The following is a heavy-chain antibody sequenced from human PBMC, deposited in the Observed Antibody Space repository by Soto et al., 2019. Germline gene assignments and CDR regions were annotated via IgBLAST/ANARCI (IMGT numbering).Heavy chain of an antibody. Sequence: PSETLSLTCTVSGGAINNNNYYWTWIRQHPGKGLEWIGYIYYSGSTYYNPSLKSRVTISVDTSKNQFSLKLSSVTAADTAVYYCARSVFPWGQGTLVTVSS. CDR3: ARSVFP. V-gene: IGHV4-31*03. CDR2: IYYSGST. CDR1: GGAINNNNYY. J-gene: IGHJ5*02.